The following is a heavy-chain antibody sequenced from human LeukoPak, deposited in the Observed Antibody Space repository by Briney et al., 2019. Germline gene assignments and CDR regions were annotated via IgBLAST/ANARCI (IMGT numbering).Heavy chain of an antibody. CDR1: GFTFGSFA. V-gene: IGHV3-23*01. Sequence: GGSLRLSCAASGFTFGSFAMSWVRQAPGKGLEWVSSISDTGGNTYYADSMKGRFTISRDNSKNTLYLQINSLRPEDTALYFCAKDPYYFDGSGYFYEYFLHWGQGTLVTVSS. CDR3: AKDPYYFDGSGYFYEYFLH. J-gene: IGHJ1*01. D-gene: IGHD3-22*01. CDR2: ISDTGGNT.